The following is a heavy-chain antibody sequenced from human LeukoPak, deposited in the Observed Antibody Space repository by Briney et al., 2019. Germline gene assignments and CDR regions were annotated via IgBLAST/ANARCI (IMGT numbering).Heavy chain of an antibody. D-gene: IGHD2-15*01. CDR3: ARHPAWVLRYCSGGSCYPREFWYFDL. V-gene: IGHV4-34*01. CDR2: INHSGST. CDR1: GGSFSGYY. Sequence: SETLSLTCAVYGGSFSGYYWSWIRQPPGKGLEWIGEINHSGSTNYNPSLKSRVTISVDTSKNQFSLKLSSVTAADTAVYYCARHPAWVLRYCSGGSCYPREFWYFDLWGRGTLVTVSS. J-gene: IGHJ2*01.